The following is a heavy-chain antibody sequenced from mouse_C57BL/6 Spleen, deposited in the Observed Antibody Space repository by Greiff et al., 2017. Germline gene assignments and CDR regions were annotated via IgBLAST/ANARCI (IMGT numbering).Heavy chain of an antibody. CDR1: GYTFTSYW. V-gene: IGHV1-64*01. Sequence: QVQLQQPGAELVKPGASVKLSCKASGYTFTSYWMHWVKQRPGQGLEWIGMIHPNSGSTNYNEKFKSKATLTVDKSSSTAYMQLSSLTSEDSAVDYCAREDYYGSSYGYFDVWGTGTTVTVSS. CDR3: AREDYYGSSYGYFDV. CDR2: IHPNSGST. D-gene: IGHD1-1*01. J-gene: IGHJ1*03.